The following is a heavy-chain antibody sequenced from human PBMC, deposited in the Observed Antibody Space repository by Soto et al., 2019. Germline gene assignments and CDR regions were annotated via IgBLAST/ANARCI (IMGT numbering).Heavy chain of an antibody. CDR2: INHSGST. CDR1: GGSFSGYY. D-gene: IGHD3-3*01. CDR3: ARGAGYDFWSGYLRYYYGMDV. Sequence: SETLYLTCAVYGGSFSGYYWSWIRQPPGKGLEWIGEINHSGSTNYNPSLKSRVTISVDTSKNQFSLKLSSVTAADTAVYYCARGAGYDFWSGYLRYYYGMDVWGQGTTVTVSS. V-gene: IGHV4-34*01. J-gene: IGHJ6*02.